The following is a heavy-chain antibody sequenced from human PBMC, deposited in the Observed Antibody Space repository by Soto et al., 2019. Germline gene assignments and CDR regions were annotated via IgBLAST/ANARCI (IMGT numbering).Heavy chain of an antibody. CDR2: MNPNSGNT. J-gene: IGHJ6*04. CDR1: GYTFTNYY. CDR3: ARGWDVIPRSYSSSLRENYTLF. V-gene: IGHV1-8*01. D-gene: IGHD1-7*01. Sequence: ASVKVSCKASGYTFTNYYINWVRRATGQGLEWMGWMNPNSGNTGYAQKFQGRVTMTRNTSISTAYMELSSLRSEDTAVYYCARGWDVIPRSYSSSLRENYTLFCGKGTTVTGSS.